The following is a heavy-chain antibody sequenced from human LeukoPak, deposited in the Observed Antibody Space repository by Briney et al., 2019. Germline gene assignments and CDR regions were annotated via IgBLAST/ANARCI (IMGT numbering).Heavy chain of an antibody. Sequence: PSETLSLTCTVSGGSISGYYWTWTRQPPGKGLEWIGQIHYSGKADYNPSLGSRITISVDTSKNKMFLKLSSVTAADTAVYYCARFGIFYDMDVWGRGTTVTVSS. V-gene: IGHV4-59*01. CDR3: ARFGIFYDMDV. CDR1: GGSISGYY. D-gene: IGHD3-16*01. J-gene: IGHJ6*02. CDR2: IHYSGKA.